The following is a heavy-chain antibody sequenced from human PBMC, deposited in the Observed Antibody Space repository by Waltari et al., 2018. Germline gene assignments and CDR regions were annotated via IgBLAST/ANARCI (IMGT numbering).Heavy chain of an antibody. J-gene: IGHJ4*02. D-gene: IGHD5-12*01. CDR3: ARGPGYSGYEDFDY. V-gene: IGHV1-8*03. Sequence: QVQLVQSGAEVKKPGASVKVSCKASGYTSTSYDINWARQATGQGLEWMGWMNPNSGNTADAQKFQGRVTITRNTSISTAYMELSSLRSEDTAVYYCARGPGYSGYEDFDYWGQGTLVTVSS. CDR1: GYTSTSYD. CDR2: MNPNSGNT.